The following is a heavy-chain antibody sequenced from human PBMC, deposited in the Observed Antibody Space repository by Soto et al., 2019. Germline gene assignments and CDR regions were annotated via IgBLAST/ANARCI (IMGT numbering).Heavy chain of an antibody. D-gene: IGHD2-15*01. V-gene: IGHV4-31*03. CDR3: ARDRGYCSGGSCLNWFDP. Sequence: SHKCSVADGSSSGGGCYRSSKNQHPGKGLEWIGYIYYSGSTYYNPSLKSRVSISVDTSKNQFSLKLSSVTAADTAVYYCARDRGYCSGGSCLNWFDPWGQGTLVTVSS. CDR2: IYYSGST. J-gene: IGHJ5*02. CDR1: DGSSSGGGCY.